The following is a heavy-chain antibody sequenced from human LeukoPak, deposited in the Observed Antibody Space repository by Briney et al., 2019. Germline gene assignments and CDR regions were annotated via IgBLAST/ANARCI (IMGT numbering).Heavy chain of an antibody. Sequence: GSLRLSCAASGFTFSSYSMNWVRQAPGKGLEWVSSISSSSSYIYYADSVKGRFTISRDNAKNSLYLQMNSLRAEDTAVYYCARGIVVNIYYYYGMDVWGQGTTVTVSS. D-gene: IGHD1-26*01. CDR3: ARGIVVNIYYYYGMDV. V-gene: IGHV3-21*01. J-gene: IGHJ6*02. CDR1: GFTFSSYS. CDR2: ISSSSSYI.